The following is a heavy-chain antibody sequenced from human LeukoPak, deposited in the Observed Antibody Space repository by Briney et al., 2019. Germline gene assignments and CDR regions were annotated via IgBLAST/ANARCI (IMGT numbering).Heavy chain of an antibody. D-gene: IGHD6-6*01. V-gene: IGHV1-2*02. CDR2: INPNSGGT. CDR1: GYTFTGYY. Sequence: ASVKVSCKASGYTFTGYYMHWVRQAPGQGLEWMGWINPNSGGTNYAQKFQGRVTMTRDTSISTAYMELSRLRSDDTAVYYCARGGLEYSSTLNWFDPWGQGTLVTVSS. J-gene: IGHJ5*02. CDR3: ARGGLEYSSTLNWFDP.